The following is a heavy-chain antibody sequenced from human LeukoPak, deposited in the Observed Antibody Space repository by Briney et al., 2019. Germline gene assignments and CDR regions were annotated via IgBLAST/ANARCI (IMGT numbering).Heavy chain of an antibody. J-gene: IGHJ4*02. Sequence: PGGSLRLSCAASGFTFSNYGMHWVRQAQGKGLEWVAFSRSDAEGEYYADSVKGRFTISRDNSKNTLYLQMNSLRPDDTALYYCARDFWSGYYAGYWGRGALVTVSS. CDR1: GFTFSNYG. CDR3: ARDFWSGYYAGY. CDR2: SRSDAEGE. D-gene: IGHD3-3*01. V-gene: IGHV3-30*02.